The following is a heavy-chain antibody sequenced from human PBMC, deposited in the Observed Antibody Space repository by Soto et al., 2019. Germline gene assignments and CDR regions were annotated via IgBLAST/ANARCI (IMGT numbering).Heavy chain of an antibody. V-gene: IGHV1-69*01. CDR3: AGSRGDDSDYFDY. J-gene: IGHJ4*02. D-gene: IGHD3-22*01. CDR2: SIPIFGPA. CDR1: GGTFSSYA. Sequence: QVQLVQSGAEVKEPGSSVKVSCKASGGTFSSYAISWVRQAPGQGLEWMGGSIPIFGPANYAPKFQGRVPITADESTSTAYMELSSLRAEDTAVYYCAGSRGDDSDYFDYWGQGTLVTVSS.